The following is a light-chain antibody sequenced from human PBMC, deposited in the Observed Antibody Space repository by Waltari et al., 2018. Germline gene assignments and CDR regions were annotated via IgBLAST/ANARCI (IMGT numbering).Light chain of an antibody. Sequence: QLVLTQSPSASASLGASVKLTCTLSSGHSSNVIAWLQQQPDKGPRYLMKVNSDGGHSKGDKIPDRFSGSSSGTEHYLTHSSLQSEDEADYYCQTGGHGTWVFGGGTKLTVL. CDR2: VNSDGGH. V-gene: IGLV4-69*01. CDR1: SGHSSNV. J-gene: IGLJ3*02. CDR3: QTGGHGTWV.